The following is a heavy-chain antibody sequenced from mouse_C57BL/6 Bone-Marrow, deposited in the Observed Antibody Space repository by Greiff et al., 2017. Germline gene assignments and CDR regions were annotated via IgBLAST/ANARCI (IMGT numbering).Heavy chain of an antibody. CDR1: GYTFTSYW. CDR2: IDPSDSYT. CDR3: ARRGSSGYVLDY. V-gene: IGHV1-59*01. D-gene: IGHD3-2*02. J-gene: IGHJ2*01. Sequence: QVQLKQPGAELVRPGTSVKLSCKASGYTFTSYWMHWVKQRPGQGLEWIGVIDPSDSYTNYNQKFKGKATLTVDTSSSTAYMQLSSLTSEDSAVYYCARRGSSGYVLDYWGQGTTLTVSS.